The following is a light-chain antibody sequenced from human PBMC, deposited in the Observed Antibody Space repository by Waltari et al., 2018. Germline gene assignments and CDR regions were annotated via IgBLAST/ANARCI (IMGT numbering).Light chain of an antibody. J-gene: IGKJ1*01. Sequence: EVVLTQSPGPLSLSPGERATLFCRASQRVSSNFLAWFQQKPGQAPRLLMYGASSRASGIPDRFSGSGSETDFTLTISRLESEDVAVYYCQQYGTSPQTFGQGTKVEI. V-gene: IGKV3-20*01. CDR3: QQYGTSPQT. CDR2: GAS. CDR1: QRVSSNF.